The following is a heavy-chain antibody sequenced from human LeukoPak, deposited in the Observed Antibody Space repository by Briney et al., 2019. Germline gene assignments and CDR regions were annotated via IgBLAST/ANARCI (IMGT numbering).Heavy chain of an antibody. CDR1: GGSISSYY. V-gene: IGHV4-4*07. D-gene: IGHD3-3*01. CDR2: IYTSGST. Sequence: PSETLSLTCTVSGGSISSYYWSWIRQPAGKGLEWMGRIYTSGSTNYNPSLKSRVTMSVDTSKNQFSLKLSSVTAADTAVYYCARMGRDFWSGYTDYWGQGILVTVSS. J-gene: IGHJ4*02. CDR3: ARMGRDFWSGYTDY.